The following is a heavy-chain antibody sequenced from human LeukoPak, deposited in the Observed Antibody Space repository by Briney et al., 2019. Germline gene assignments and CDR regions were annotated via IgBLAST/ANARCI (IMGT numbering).Heavy chain of an antibody. V-gene: IGHV1-46*01. CDR1: GYTFTSYY. D-gene: IGHD5-18*01. CDR2: INPSGGST. Sequence: ASVKVSCKASGYTFTSYYMHWVRQAPGQGLEGMGIINPSGGSTSYAQKFQDRVTMTRDTSTSTVYMELSSLRSEDTAVYYCARDGGYSYYSYYMDVWGKGTTVTVSS. CDR3: ARDGGYSYYSYYMDV. J-gene: IGHJ6*03.